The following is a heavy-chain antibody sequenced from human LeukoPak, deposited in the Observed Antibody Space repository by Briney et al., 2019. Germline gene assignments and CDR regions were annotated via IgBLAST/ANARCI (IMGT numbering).Heavy chain of an antibody. V-gene: IGHV4-59*08. CDR3: ARWLQPQPYWYFDL. D-gene: IGHD5-24*01. CDR2: IYYSGST. CDR1: LGSLSSYY. Sequence: PSETLSLTRTVPLGSLSSYYWSWIRQPPGKGLGGMGYIYYSGSTNYNPSLKSRGAISADTSKHQFSLKLRPETAADSAVYYCARWLQPQPYWYFDLWRRGTLVTVSS. J-gene: IGHJ2*01.